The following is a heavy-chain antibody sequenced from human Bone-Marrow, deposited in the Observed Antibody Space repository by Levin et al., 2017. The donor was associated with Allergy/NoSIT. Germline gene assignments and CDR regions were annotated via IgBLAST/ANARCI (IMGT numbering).Heavy chain of an antibody. D-gene: IGHD6-13*01. CDR2: MNPNSGNT. CDR1: GYTFTSYD. V-gene: IGHV1-8*01. CDR3: ARGRLAAAGDSWFDP. Sequence: GESLKISCKASGYTFTSYDINWVRQATGQGLEWMGWMNPNSGNTGYAQKFQGRVTMTRNTSISTAYMELSSLRSEDTAVYYCARGRLAAAGDSWFDPWGQGTLVTVSS. J-gene: IGHJ5*02.